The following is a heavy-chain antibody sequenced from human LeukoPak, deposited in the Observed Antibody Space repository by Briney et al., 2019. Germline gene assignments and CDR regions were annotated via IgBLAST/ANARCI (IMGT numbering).Heavy chain of an antibody. CDR3: TANMTTVTPFDY. D-gene: IGHD4-17*01. CDR2: VKSRTDGGTT. Sequence: PGGSLRLSCEASGFNFITAWMSWVRQGPGKGLEWVGRVKSRTDGGTTDYAAPVKGRFSISKDDSKNTVYLQMNSLKTEDTAVYYCTANMTTVTPFDYWGQGTLVTVSS. CDR1: GFNFITAW. V-gene: IGHV3-15*01. J-gene: IGHJ4*02.